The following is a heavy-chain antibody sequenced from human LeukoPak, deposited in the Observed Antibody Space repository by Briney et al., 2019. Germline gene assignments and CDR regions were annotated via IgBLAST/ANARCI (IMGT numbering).Heavy chain of an antibody. CDR1: GFTFSTYW. V-gene: IGHV3-7*01. Sequence: GGSLRLSCTASGFTFSTYWKSWVRQAPGKGLEWVANIKQDGREKFYVDSVKGRFTISRDNTKNSLFLQMNSLRAEDTALYYCAREHDYGDLIFDYWGQGTLVTVSS. J-gene: IGHJ4*02. CDR3: AREHDYGDLIFDY. CDR2: IKQDGREK. D-gene: IGHD4-17*01.